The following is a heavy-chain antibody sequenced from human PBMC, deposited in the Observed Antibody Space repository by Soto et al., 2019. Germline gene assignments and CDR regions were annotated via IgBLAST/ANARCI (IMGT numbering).Heavy chain of an antibody. CDR3: AKDRGEYYYDSSGYYY. V-gene: IGHV3-23*01. D-gene: IGHD3-22*01. Sequence: PGGSLRLSCAASGFTFSSYAMSWVRQAPGKGLEWVSAISGSGGSTYYADSVKGRFTISRDNSKHTLYLQMNSLRAEETAVYYCAKDRGEYYYDSSGYYYWGQGTLIIVSS. CDR2: ISGSGGST. J-gene: IGHJ4*02. CDR1: GFTFSSYA.